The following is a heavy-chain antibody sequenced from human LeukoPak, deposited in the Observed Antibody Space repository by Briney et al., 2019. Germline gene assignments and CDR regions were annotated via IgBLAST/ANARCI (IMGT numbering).Heavy chain of an antibody. D-gene: IGHD6-13*01. J-gene: IGHJ4*02. CDR2: IYYSGST. CDR3: ARVTGYMTEDYFDY. V-gene: IGHV4-59*01. Sequence: SETLSLTCAVSGGSISSYYWSWIRQPPGKGLEWIGYIYYSGSTNYNPSLKSRVTISVDTSKNQFSLKLSSVTAADTAVYYCARVTGYMTEDYFDYWGQGTLITVSS. CDR1: GGSISSYY.